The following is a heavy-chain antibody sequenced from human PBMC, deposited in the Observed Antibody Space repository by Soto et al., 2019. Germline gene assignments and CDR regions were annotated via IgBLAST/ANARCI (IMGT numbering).Heavy chain of an antibody. D-gene: IGHD2-15*01. CDR1: GFRFSIYA. CDR2: NGSSRSNV. CDR3: AKDWVGTGKNWFEP. J-gene: IGHJ5*02. Sequence: AGSLRLSCADSGFRFSIYAMSWVRQAPGKGLELGSYNGSSRSNVFYTGSVKGRFTVSRDNSKETLYVQMDGLRAEDTAVYYCAKDWVGTGKNWFEPRGQGTLVTVSS. V-gene: IGHV3-48*01.